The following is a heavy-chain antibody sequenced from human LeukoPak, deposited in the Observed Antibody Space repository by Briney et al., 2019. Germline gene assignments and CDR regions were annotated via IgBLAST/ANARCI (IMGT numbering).Heavy chain of an antibody. CDR3: ARERPRVLAFQH. J-gene: IGHJ1*01. V-gene: IGHV3-74*01. CDR1: GFTFSSYW. D-gene: IGHD3-3*01. Sequence: GGSLRLSCAASGFTFSSYWMHWVCQAPGKGLVWVSRINSDGSSTSYADSVKGRFTISRDNAKNTLYLQMNSLRAEDTAVYYCARERPRVLAFQHWGQGTLVTVSS. CDR2: INSDGSST.